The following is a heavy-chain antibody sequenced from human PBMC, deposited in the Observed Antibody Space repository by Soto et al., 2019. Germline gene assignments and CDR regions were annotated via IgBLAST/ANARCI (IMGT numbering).Heavy chain of an antibody. Sequence: EVQLVESGGGLVKPGGSLRLSCAASGFISSNAWMSWVRQAPGKGLEWVGRIKSKTDGGTTDFAAPVKGRFTISRDDSKNTLYLQMNSLKTEDTAVYYCAREGVGGALTGDHYYYGMDVWGQGTTVTVSS. CDR3: AREGVGGALTGDHYYYGMDV. J-gene: IGHJ6*02. V-gene: IGHV3-15*01. CDR2: IKSKTDGGTT. CDR1: GFISSNAW. D-gene: IGHD7-27*01.